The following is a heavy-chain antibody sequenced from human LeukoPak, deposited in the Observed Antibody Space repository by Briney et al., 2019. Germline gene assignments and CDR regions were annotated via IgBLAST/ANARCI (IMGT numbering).Heavy chain of an antibody. D-gene: IGHD1-26*01. CDR1: GGSISSYY. V-gene: IGHV4-59*12. Sequence: SETLSLTCTVSGGSISSYYWSWIRQPPGKGLEWIGYIYYSGSTYYNPSLKSRVTISVDTSENQFSLKLSSVTAADTAVYYCARDSVYSGSSLDYWGQGALVTVSS. J-gene: IGHJ4*02. CDR3: ARDSVYSGSSLDY. CDR2: IYYSGST.